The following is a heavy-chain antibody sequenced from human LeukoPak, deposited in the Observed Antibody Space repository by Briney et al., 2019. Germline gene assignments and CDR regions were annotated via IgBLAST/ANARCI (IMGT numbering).Heavy chain of an antibody. CDR2: LYFRGIT. CDR1: DGSIRSSTDY. Sequence: SETLSLTCTVSDGSIRSSTDYWGWIRQSPGKGLEWIGSLYFRGITYYNPSLKSRVTISVDTSKNQFSLKLSSVTAADTAVYYCATSPDSGDYWGWSDSWGQGTLVTVSS. J-gene: IGHJ4*02. D-gene: IGHD4-17*01. V-gene: IGHV4-39*07. CDR3: ATSPDSGDYWGWSDS.